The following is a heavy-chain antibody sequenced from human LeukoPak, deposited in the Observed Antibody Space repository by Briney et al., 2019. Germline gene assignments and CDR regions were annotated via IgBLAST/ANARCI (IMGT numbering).Heavy chain of an antibody. CDR1: GFSFGDYA. CDR2: IRGKAHGGRT. V-gene: IGHV3-49*04. Sequence: GGSLRLSCAASGFSFGDYAMSWVRQAPGKGLERVGFIRGKAHGGRTEYAASVKGRFIISRDDSASIAYLQMNSLKTEDTAVYYCTRGAVNDYGDGQYFQYWGQGTLVTVS. J-gene: IGHJ1*01. D-gene: IGHD4/OR15-4a*01. CDR3: TRGAVNDYGDGQYFQY.